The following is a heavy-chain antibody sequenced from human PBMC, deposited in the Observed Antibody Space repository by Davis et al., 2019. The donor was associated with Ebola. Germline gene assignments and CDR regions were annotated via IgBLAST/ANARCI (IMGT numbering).Heavy chain of an antibody. CDR1: GGSISSYY. Sequence: MPSETLSLTCTVSGGSISSYYWSWIRQPPGKGLEWIGYIYYSGSTNYNPSLKSRVTISVDTSKNQFSLKLSSVTAADTAVYYCARAVGSSTSWFDPWGQGTLVTVSS. D-gene: IGHD2-2*01. CDR3: ARAVGSSTSWFDP. CDR2: IYYSGST. J-gene: IGHJ5*02. V-gene: IGHV4-59*12.